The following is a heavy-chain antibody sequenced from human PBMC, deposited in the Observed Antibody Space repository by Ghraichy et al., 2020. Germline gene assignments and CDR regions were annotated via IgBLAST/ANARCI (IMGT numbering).Heavy chain of an antibody. V-gene: IGHV4-34*01. D-gene: IGHD5-18*01. CDR1: GGSFSGYY. Sequence: SETLSLTCAVYGGSFSGYYWSWIRQPPGKGLEWIGEINHSGSTNYNPSLKSRVTISVDTSKNQFSLKLSSVTAADTAVYYCASSGYRMGYYYGMDVWGQGTTVTVS. CDR2: INHSGST. CDR3: ASSGYRMGYYYGMDV. J-gene: IGHJ6*02.